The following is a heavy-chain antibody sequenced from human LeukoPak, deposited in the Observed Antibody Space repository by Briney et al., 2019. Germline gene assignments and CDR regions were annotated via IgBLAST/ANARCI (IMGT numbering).Heavy chain of an antibody. D-gene: IGHD3-3*01. Sequence: GASVKVSCKASGYTFTSYGISWVRQAPGQGLEWMGWISAYNGNTNYAQKLQGRVTMTTDTSTSTAYMERRSLRSDDTAVYYCARTLGIFGVVIAPYFDYWGQGTLVTVSS. CDR1: GYTFTSYG. CDR2: ISAYNGNT. V-gene: IGHV1-18*01. CDR3: ARTLGIFGVVIAPYFDY. J-gene: IGHJ4*02.